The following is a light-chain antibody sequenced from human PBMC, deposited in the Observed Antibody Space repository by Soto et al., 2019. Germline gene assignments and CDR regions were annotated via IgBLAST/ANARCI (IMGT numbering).Light chain of an antibody. CDR1: SSDVGSYNL. V-gene: IGLV2-23*01. CDR2: EGS. Sequence: QSALTQPASVSGSPGQSITISCTGTSSDVGSYNLVSWYQQHPGKAPKLMICEGSKRPSGVSNRFSGSKSGNTASLTISGLQAEDEAHYYCCSYAGSSTLVFGGGTKLTVL. J-gene: IGLJ2*01. CDR3: CSYAGSSTLV.